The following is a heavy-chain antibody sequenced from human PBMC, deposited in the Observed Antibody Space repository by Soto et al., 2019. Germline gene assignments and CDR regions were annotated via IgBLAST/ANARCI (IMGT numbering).Heavy chain of an antibody. V-gene: IGHV4-31*03. CDR2: IYYSGGT. D-gene: IGHD6-13*01. CDR3: AGGIAAAGNDY. CDR1: GDSISSGGYY. J-gene: IGHJ4*02. Sequence: SSETLSLTCTVSGDSISSGGYYWSWIRQHPGKGLEWIGYIYYSGGTYYNPSLKSRVTISVDTSKNQFSLKLSSVTAADTAVYYCAGGIAAAGNDYWGQGTLVTVSS.